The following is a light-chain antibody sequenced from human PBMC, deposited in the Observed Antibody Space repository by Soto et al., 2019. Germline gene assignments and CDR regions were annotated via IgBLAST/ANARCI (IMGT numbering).Light chain of an antibody. J-gene: IGKJ4*01. CDR2: DAS. V-gene: IGKV1-33*01. CDR1: QDISIY. CDR3: QQYDNLPLT. Sequence: DIQMTQSPSSLSASVGNRVTITCQASQDISIYLNWYQQKPGKAPELLIYDASNLETGVPSRFSGSGSGTDFTFTISSLQAEDIATYYCQQYDNLPLTFGGGTKVEIK.